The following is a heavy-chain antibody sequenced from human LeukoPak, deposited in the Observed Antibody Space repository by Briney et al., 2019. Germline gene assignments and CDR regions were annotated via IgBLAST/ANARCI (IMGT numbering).Heavy chain of an antibody. J-gene: IGHJ4*02. CDR3: AKERIAEAPGE. CDR2: IRYDGSNK. CDR1: GFTFSSYG. D-gene: IGHD6-13*01. Sequence: GGSLRLSCAASGFTFSSYGMHWVRQAPGKGLEWVAFIRYDGSNKCYADSVKGRFTISRDNSKNTLYLQMNSLRAEDTAVYYCAKERIAEAPGEWGQGTLVTVSS. V-gene: IGHV3-30*02.